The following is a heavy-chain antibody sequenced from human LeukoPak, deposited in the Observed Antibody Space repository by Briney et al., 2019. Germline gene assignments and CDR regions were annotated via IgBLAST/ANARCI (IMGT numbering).Heavy chain of an antibody. CDR2: IYYSGST. CDR3: ARHIISGGYSGYDIRELDAFDI. D-gene: IGHD5-12*01. V-gene: IGHV4-39*01. Sequence: SETLSLTCTVSGGSISSSSYYWGWIRQPPGKGLEWIGSIYYSGSTYYNPSLKSRVTISVDTSKNQFSLKLSSVTAADTAVYYCARHIISGGYSGYDIRELDAFDIWGQGTMVTVSS. CDR1: GGSISSSSYY. J-gene: IGHJ3*02.